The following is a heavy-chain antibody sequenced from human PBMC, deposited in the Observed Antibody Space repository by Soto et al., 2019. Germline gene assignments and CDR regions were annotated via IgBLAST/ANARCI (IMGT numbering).Heavy chain of an antibody. Sequence: EVQLLESGGGLVQPGGSLRLSCAASGFTFSSYAMSWVRQAPGKGLEWVSAISGSGGSTYYADSVKGRFTISRDNPKNTLYLQMNSLRAEDTAVYYCAKDNTIFGVVINNWFDPWGQGTLVTVSS. CDR1: GFTFSSYA. CDR2: ISGSGGST. CDR3: AKDNTIFGVVINNWFDP. D-gene: IGHD3-3*01. V-gene: IGHV3-23*01. J-gene: IGHJ5*02.